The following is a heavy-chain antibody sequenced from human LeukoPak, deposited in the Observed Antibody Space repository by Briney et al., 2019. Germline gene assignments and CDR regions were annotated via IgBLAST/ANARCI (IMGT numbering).Heavy chain of an antibody. V-gene: IGHV4-59*12. J-gene: IGHJ3*02. Sequence: SGTLSLTCNVSGGSIRGYYWSWIRQPPGKGLEWIGYIYSSGSTNYNPSLKSRVTMSVDTSKNQFSLKVNSVTAADTAVYYCAKSNGYGLVDIWGQGTMVTVSS. CDR2: IYSSGST. CDR3: AKSNGYGLVDI. D-gene: IGHD3-10*01. CDR1: GGSIRGYY.